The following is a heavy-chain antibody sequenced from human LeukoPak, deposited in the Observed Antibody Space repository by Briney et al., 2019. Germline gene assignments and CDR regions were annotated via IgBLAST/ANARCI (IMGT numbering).Heavy chain of an antibody. V-gene: IGHV1-2*02. D-gene: IGHD3-22*01. J-gene: IGHJ4*02. Sequence: ASVKVSCKASGYTFTDYYIHWVRQAPGQGLEWMGWINPNSGGTSYAQKFQGRATMTRDTSISTAYMELSRLTSDDTAVYYCAKLNDHSSGYHPFDYRGQGTLVTVSS. CDR1: GYTFTDYY. CDR2: INPNSGGT. CDR3: AKLNDHSSGYHPFDY.